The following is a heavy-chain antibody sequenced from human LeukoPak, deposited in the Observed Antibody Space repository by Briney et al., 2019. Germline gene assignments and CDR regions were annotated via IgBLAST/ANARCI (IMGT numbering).Heavy chain of an antibody. CDR3: ARMDD. Sequence: PGGSLRLSCAASGFTFSSYAMHWVRRAPGKGLEWVAVISYDGSNKYYADSVKGRFTISRDNSKNTLYLQMNSLRAEDTAVYYCARMDDWGQGTLVTVSS. J-gene: IGHJ4*02. V-gene: IGHV3-30-3*01. CDR1: GFTFSSYA. CDR2: ISYDGSNK.